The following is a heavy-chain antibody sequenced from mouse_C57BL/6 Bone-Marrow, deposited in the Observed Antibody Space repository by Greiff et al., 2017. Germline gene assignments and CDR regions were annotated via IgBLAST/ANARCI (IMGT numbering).Heavy chain of an antibody. V-gene: IGHV3-5*01. J-gene: IGHJ2*01. CDR1: GISITTGNYR. D-gene: IGHD1-1*01. Sequence: DVQLVESGPGLVKPSQTVFLTCTVTGISITTGNYRWSWIRQFPGNKLEWIGYIYYSGTITYNPSLTSRTTITRDTPKNQFFLEMNSLTAEDTATYYCARDYYGSSPFYFDYWGQGTTRTVSS. CDR2: IYYSGTI. CDR3: ARDYYGSSPFYFDY.